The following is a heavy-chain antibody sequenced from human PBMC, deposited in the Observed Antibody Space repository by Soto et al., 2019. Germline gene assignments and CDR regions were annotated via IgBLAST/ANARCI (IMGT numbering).Heavy chain of an antibody. V-gene: IGHV4-34*01. D-gene: IGHD2-2*01. CDR2: INHSGST. J-gene: IGHJ6*02. CDR3: ARGYCSSTSCLAHYGMDV. CDR1: GGSFSGYY. Sequence: LSLTCAVYGGSFSGYYWSWIRQPPGKGLEWIGEINHSGSTNYNPSLKSRVTISVDTSKNQFSLKLSSVTAADTAGYYCARGYCSSTSCLAHYGMDVWGQGTTVTVSS.